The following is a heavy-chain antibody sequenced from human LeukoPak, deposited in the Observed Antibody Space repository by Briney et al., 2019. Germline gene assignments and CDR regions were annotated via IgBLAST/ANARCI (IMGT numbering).Heavy chain of an antibody. J-gene: IGHJ4*02. D-gene: IGHD6-19*01. Sequence: GGSLRLSCAASGFTFSSYWMSWVRQAPGKGLEWVANIKQDGSEKYYVDSVKGRFTISRDNAKNSLYLQMNNLRAEDTAVYYCARRLKSSGWYGDYLDYWGQGTLVTVSS. CDR1: GFTFSSYW. CDR3: ARRLKSSGWYGDYLDY. V-gene: IGHV3-7*01. CDR2: IKQDGSEK.